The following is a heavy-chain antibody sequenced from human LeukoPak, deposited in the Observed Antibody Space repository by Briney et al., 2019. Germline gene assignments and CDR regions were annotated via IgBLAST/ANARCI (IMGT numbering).Heavy chain of an antibody. CDR1: GYTFTSYY. Sequence: ASVKVSCKASGYTFTSYYMHWVRQAPGQGLEWMGIINSSGGTTSYAQKFQDRVTMTRDTSTSTVYMELTSLRYEDTAMYYCAKLRTVVKRNDAFDIWGQGTMVTVSS. CDR2: INSSGGTT. CDR3: AKLRTVVKRNDAFDI. J-gene: IGHJ3*02. V-gene: IGHV1-46*01. D-gene: IGHD3-22*01.